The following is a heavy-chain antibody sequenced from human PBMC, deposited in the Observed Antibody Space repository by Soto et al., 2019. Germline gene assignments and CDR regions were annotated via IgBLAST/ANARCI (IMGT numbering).Heavy chain of an antibody. V-gene: IGHV4-4*02. CDR1: SGSISSSNW. Sequence: SETLSLTCAVSSGSISSSNWWRWVRQPPGKGLEWIGEIYHSGSTNYNPSLKSRVTISVDKSKNQFSLKLSSVTAADTAVYYCARHQYSGHDSRLNWFDPWGQGTLVTVSS. CDR3: ARHQYSGHDSRLNWFDP. D-gene: IGHD5-12*01. CDR2: IYHSGST. J-gene: IGHJ5*02.